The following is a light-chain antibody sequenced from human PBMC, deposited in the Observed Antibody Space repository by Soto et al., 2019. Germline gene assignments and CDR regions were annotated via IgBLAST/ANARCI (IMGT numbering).Light chain of an antibody. J-gene: IGLJ1*01. V-gene: IGLV2-14*02. CDR2: EST. Sequence: QSALTQPASVSGSPGQSITISCTGTGSALVNYNLVSWYQQPPGQAPRLVIYESTKRPSGLSDRFSGSKSGTSATLGITGFQTGDEADYYCGSWDSSLSAYVFGTGTKVTVL. CDR1: GSALVNYNL. CDR3: GSWDSSLSAYV.